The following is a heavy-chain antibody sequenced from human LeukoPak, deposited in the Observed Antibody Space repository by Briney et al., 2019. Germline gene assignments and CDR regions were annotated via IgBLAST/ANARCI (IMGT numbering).Heavy chain of an antibody. Sequence: GGSLRLSCAASGFTFSSYGMHWVRQAPGKGLGWVAFIRYDGSNKYYADSVKGRFTISRDNSKNTLYLQMNSLRAEDTAVYYCAKDGRIVLMVYADAFDIWGQGTMVTVSS. J-gene: IGHJ3*02. CDR3: AKDGRIVLMVYADAFDI. CDR2: IRYDGSNK. D-gene: IGHD2-8*01. V-gene: IGHV3-30*02. CDR1: GFTFSSYG.